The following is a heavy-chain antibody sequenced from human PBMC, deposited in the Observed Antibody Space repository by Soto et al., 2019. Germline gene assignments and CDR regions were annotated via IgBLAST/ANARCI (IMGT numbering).Heavy chain of an antibody. J-gene: IGHJ4*02. V-gene: IGHV1-8*01. CDR2: INPNSGNI. Sequence: GASVKVSCKASGNTFTSYDINWVRQATGHGLEWMGWINPNSGNIGYAQKSQGRVTMTRDTAIRTAYMEVSRLRSDDTAVYYCARGRASGSYYLLDYWGQGTLVTASS. CDR1: GNTFTSYD. D-gene: IGHD3-10*01. CDR3: ARGRASGSYYLLDY.